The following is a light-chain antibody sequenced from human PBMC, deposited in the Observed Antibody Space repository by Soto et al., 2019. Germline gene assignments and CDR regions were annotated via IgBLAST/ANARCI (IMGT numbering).Light chain of an antibody. Sequence: QSVLTQPPSASGSPGQSVAISCTGTSSDVGGYNYVSWYQQHPGKAPKLMIYEVSKRPSGVPDRFSGSKSGNTASLTVSGLQAEDEAEYYCNSYAGTNNYVVFGGGTQLTVL. CDR1: SSDVGGYNY. CDR3: NSYAGTNNYVV. CDR2: EVS. V-gene: IGLV2-8*01. J-gene: IGLJ2*01.